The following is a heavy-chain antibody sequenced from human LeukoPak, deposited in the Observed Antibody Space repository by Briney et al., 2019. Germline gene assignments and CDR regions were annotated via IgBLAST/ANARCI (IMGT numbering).Heavy chain of an antibody. CDR3: ARDRDLRFFLY. D-gene: IGHD3-3*01. CDR2: ISPYNGNT. Sequence: ASVTVSCKASGYSFTNYGISWVRQAPGQGLERMGWISPYNGNTNSAQKLQGRVTMTTDTSTSTAYMELRSLRSDDTAVYYCARDRDLRFFLYWGQGTLVTVSS. CDR1: GYSFTNYG. V-gene: IGHV1-18*01. J-gene: IGHJ4*02.